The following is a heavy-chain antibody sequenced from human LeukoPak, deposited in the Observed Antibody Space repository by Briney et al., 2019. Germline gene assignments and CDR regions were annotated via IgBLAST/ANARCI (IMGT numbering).Heavy chain of an antibody. CDR3: ARVHTIFGVVIDNWFDP. D-gene: IGHD3-3*01. V-gene: IGHV1-8*01. CDR1: GYTFTSYD. J-gene: IGHJ5*02. CDR2: MNLNSGNT. Sequence: GASVKVSCKASGYTFTSYDINWVRQATGQGLEWMGWMNLNSGNTGYAQKFQGRVTMTRNTSISTAYMELSSLRSEDTAVYYCARVHTIFGVVIDNWFDPWGQGTLVTVSS.